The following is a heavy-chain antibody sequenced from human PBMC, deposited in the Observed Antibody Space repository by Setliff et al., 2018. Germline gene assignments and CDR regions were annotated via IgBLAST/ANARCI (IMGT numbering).Heavy chain of an antibody. CDR3: ARRGTSSSWFQGYFDY. D-gene: IGHD6-13*01. Sequence: SETLSLTCAVYGGSFSGYYWSWIRQPPGKGLEWIGEINHSGSTNYNPSLKSRVTISVDTSKNQFSLKLSSVTAADTAVYYCARRGTSSSWFQGYFDYWGQGTLVTVSS. CDR2: INHSGST. CDR1: GGSFSGYY. V-gene: IGHV4-34*01. J-gene: IGHJ4*02.